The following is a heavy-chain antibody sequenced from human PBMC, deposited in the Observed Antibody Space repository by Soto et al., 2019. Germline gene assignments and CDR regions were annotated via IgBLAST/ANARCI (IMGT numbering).Heavy chain of an antibody. V-gene: IGHV3-23*01. Sequence: EVQLLESGGGLVQPGGSLRLSCAASGFTFSSYAMSWVRQAPGKGLEWVSAISGSGGSTYYADSVKGRFTISRDNSKNTLYLQMNSLRAEYTAVYYCAKSGRGIVVVPAARRYDAFDIWGQGTMVTVSS. CDR2: ISGSGGST. CDR3: AKSGRGIVVVPAARRYDAFDI. D-gene: IGHD2-2*01. J-gene: IGHJ3*02. CDR1: GFTFSSYA.